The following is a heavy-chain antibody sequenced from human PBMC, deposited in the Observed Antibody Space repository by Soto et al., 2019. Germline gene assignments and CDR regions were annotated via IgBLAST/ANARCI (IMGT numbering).Heavy chain of an antibody. V-gene: IGHV4-38-2*01. J-gene: IGHJ6*02. Sequence: PSETLSLTCAVSGYSISNGNYWAWIRQPPGRGLEWIGSLYHIGSTHYNTSLKSRVTISVDTSKNHFSLELSSVTAAGTAIYYCRSSTSCYDESCVDVWGQGTMVTVSS. CDR3: RSSTSCYDESCVDV. CDR2: LYHIGST. CDR1: GYSISNGNY. D-gene: IGHD2-2*01.